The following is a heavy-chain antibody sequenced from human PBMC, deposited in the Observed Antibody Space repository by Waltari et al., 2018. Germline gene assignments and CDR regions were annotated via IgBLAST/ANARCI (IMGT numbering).Heavy chain of an antibody. Sequence: QLQLQESGPGLVKPSETLSLTCTVSGGSISTNYNWGWLRQPPGKGLEWMGNMQYRGSTFYNPSLKSRVTISLDTSKNQFSLRLSSVGAADTAVYFCGRIAFGDDGGYFQHWGQGTLVTVSS. CDR3: GRIAFGDDGGYFQH. CDR1: GGSISTNYN. CDR2: MQYRGST. J-gene: IGHJ1*01. D-gene: IGHD4-17*01. V-gene: IGHV4-39*01.